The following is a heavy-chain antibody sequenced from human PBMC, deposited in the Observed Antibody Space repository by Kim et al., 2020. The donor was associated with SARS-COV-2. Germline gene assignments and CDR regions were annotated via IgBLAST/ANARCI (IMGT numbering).Heavy chain of an antibody. D-gene: IGHD1-26*01. V-gene: IGHV4-59*01. CDR3: ARDVSGSYLSWFDP. J-gene: IGHJ5*02. Sequence: NPSLKNRVTISFDTSKNQFSLKLSSVTAADTGVYYCARDVSGSYLSWFDPWGQGTLVTVSS.